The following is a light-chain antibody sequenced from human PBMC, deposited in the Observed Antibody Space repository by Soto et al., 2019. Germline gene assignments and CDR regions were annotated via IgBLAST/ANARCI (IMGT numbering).Light chain of an antibody. V-gene: IGKV3-15*01. J-gene: IGKJ2*01. CDR1: QSVSSN. CDR2: GAS. Sequence: EIVMTQSPATLSVSPGERDTLSCRASQSVSSNLAWYQQKPGQAPRLLIDGASTRATGIPARFSGSGSGTEFILNISLRQSEDFAVYYRQQYNNWPPHTVGQETKLHIK. CDR3: QQYNNWPPHT.